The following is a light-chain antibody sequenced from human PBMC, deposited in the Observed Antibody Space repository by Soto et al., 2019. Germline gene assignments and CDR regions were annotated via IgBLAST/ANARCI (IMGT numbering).Light chain of an antibody. CDR2: KAS. J-gene: IGKJ1*01. V-gene: IGKV1-5*03. CDR1: QTISSL. Sequence: IQMTQSPSTLSGSVGDRVTITCRASQTISSLLAWYQQKPGKAPKLLIYKASTLKSGVPSRFSGSGSGTEFTLTISSLQSDDFATYYCQHYNSYSEAFGQGTKVDIK. CDR3: QHYNSYSEA.